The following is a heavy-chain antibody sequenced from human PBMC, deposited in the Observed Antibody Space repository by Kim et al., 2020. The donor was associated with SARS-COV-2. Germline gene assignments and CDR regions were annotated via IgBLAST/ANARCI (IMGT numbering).Heavy chain of an antibody. CDR2: IYYSGST. J-gene: IGHJ6*02. Sequence: SETLSLTCTVSGGSISSSSYYWGWIRQPPGKGLEWIGSIYYSGSTYYNPSLKSRVTISVDTSKNQFSLKLSSVTAADTAVYYCARDGGYGMDVWGQGTTVTVSS. CDR3: ARDGGYGMDV. CDR1: GGSISSSSYY. V-gene: IGHV4-39*07.